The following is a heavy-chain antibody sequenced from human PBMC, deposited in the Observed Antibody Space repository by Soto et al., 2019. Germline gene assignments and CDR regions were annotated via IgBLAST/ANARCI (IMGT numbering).Heavy chain of an antibody. Sequence: SVKVSCKASGGTFSSYAISWVRQAPGQGLEWMGGIIPIFGTANYAQKFQGRVTITADESTSTAYMELSSLRSEDTAVYYCAVCGGDCYRYYYYGMDVWGQGTTVTVSS. CDR1: GGTFSSYA. V-gene: IGHV1-69*13. J-gene: IGHJ6*02. D-gene: IGHD2-21*02. CDR3: AVCGGDCYRYYYYGMDV. CDR2: IIPIFGTA.